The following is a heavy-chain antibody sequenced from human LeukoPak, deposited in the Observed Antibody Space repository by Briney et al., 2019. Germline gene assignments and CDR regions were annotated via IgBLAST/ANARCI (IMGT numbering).Heavy chain of an antibody. Sequence: GGSLRLSCVGSGFTFSSNGIQRVRQAPGKGLEWVAVVAADGGHKVYSDSVKGRFSMSRDNSKNTAFLQMDSLGAEDAAVYFCAREHSHNNWFFDLWGPGTPVTVSS. D-gene: IGHD5-18*01. CDR2: VAADGGHK. CDR3: AREHSHNNWFFDL. J-gene: IGHJ2*01. CDR1: GFTFSSNG. V-gene: IGHV3-30*03.